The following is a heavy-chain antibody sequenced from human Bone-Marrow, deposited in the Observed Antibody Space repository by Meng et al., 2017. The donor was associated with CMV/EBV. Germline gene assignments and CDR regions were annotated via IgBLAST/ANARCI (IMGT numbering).Heavy chain of an antibody. CDR1: RLTVSNNY. CDR3: ARREGGYSYGYYYYGMDV. D-gene: IGHD5-18*01. J-gene: IGHJ6*02. V-gene: IGHV3-53*01. Sequence: GGSLRLSCELSRLTVSNNYMSWVRQAPGEGLEWVSVIYSGGDTHYADSVRGRFTISRDNSKNTLYLQMNSLRAEDTAVYYCARREGGYSYGYYYYGMDVWGQGTTVTAP. CDR2: IYSGGDT.